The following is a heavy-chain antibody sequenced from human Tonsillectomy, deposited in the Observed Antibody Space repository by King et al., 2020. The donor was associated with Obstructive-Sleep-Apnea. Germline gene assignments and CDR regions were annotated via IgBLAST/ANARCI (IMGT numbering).Heavy chain of an antibody. CDR2: ISSSVSTI. J-gene: IGHJ4*02. V-gene: IGHV3-11*01. CDR1: GFTFSDYY. D-gene: IGHD3-16*02. Sequence: VQLVESGGGLVKPGGSLRLSCAASGFTFSDYYISWIRQAPGKGLEWVSYISSSVSTIYHADSVKGRFTISRGNAKNSLYLQMNSLRAEDTAVYYCARGTGYDYVWGSYRQYYFDYWGQGTLVTVSS. CDR3: ARGTGYDYVWGSYRQYYFDY.